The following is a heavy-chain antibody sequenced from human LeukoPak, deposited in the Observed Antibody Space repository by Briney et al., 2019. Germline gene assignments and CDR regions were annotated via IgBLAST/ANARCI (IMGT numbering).Heavy chain of an antibody. J-gene: IGHJ3*02. CDR2: ISSSGSTI. CDR3: AHYSSSWYSPDDAFDI. CDR1: GFTFSDYY. V-gene: IGHV3-11*04. D-gene: IGHD6-13*01. Sequence: PGGSLRLSCAASGFTFSDYYMSWIRQAPGKGLEWASYISSSGSTIYYADSVKGRFTISRDNAKNSLYLQMNSLRAEDTAVYYCAHYSSSWYSPDDAFDIWGQGTMVTVSS.